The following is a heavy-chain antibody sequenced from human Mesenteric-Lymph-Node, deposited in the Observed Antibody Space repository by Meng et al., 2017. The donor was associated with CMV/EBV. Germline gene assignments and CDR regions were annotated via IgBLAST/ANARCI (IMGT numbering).Heavy chain of an antibody. J-gene: IGHJ6*02. CDR1: GFTFDSYA. D-gene: IGHD5-18*01. Sequence: GGSLRLSCAASGFTFDSYAMHWVRQAPGKGLEWVAVISYDGNNKYYADSVKGRFTISRDNSKNTLDLQMNSLRTEDTAVYYCARAPGGDTVMVLYYNGMDVWGQGTTVTVSS. CDR2: ISYDGNNK. V-gene: IGHV3-30*04. CDR3: ARAPGGDTVMVLYYNGMDV.